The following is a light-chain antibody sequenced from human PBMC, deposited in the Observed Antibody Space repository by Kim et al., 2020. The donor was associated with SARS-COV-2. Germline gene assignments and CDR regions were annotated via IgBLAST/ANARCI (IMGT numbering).Light chain of an antibody. CDR1: QSVSSN. CDR2: GAS. J-gene: IGKJ4*01. CDR3: QQYNNWPLT. V-gene: IGKV3-15*01. Sequence: EIVMTQSPATLSVSPGERATLSCRASQSVSSNLAWYQQKPGQAPRLLIYGASTRATGIPARFSGSGSGTEFTLTISSQQSEDFAVYYCQQYNNWPLTFGGGTKLEI.